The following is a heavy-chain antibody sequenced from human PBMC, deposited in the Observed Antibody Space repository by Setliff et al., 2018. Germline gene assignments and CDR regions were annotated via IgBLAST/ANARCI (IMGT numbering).Heavy chain of an antibody. J-gene: IGHJ6*02. CDR2: IIPILGIA. CDR3: ASKYYDILTGPSLTWYGMDV. V-gene: IGHV1-69*10. D-gene: IGHD3-9*01. CDR1: GGTFSSYA. Sequence: SVKVSCKASGGTFSSYAISWVRQAPGQGLEWMGGIIPILGIANYAQKFQGRVTITADKSTSTAYMELSSLRSEDTAVYHCASKYYDILTGPSLTWYGMDVWGQGTTVTVSS.